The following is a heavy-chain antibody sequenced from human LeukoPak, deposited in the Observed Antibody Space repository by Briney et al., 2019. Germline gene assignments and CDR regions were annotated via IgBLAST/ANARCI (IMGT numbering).Heavy chain of an antibody. CDR1: GFTFDDYG. CDR3: ARAFSLRAGYSSGWPFDY. V-gene: IGHV3-20*04. CDR2: INWNGGST. J-gene: IGHJ4*02. Sequence: PGGSLRLSCAASGFTFDDYGMSWVRQAPGKGLEWVSGINWNGGSTGYADSVKGRFTISRDNAKNCLYLHMNSLRAEDTALYYCARAFSLRAGYSSGWPFDYWGQGTLVTVSS. D-gene: IGHD6-19*01.